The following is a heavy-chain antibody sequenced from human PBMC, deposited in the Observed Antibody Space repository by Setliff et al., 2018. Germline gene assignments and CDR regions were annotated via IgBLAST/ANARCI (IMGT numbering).Heavy chain of an antibody. D-gene: IGHD1-26*01. Sequence: KASETLSLTCAVSGGSISSGSYYWSWIRQPAGKGLEWVGRLHTSGSTNYNPSLKSRVTISADTSTNHFSLKLTSVTAADTAVYYCARDNTIVGATDYWGQGALVTVSS. V-gene: IGHV4-61*02. CDR2: LHTSGST. CDR1: GGSISSGSYY. J-gene: IGHJ4*02. CDR3: ARDNTIVGATDY.